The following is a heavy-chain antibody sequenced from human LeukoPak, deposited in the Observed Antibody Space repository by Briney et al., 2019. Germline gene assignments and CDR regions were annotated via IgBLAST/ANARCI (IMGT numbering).Heavy chain of an antibody. D-gene: IGHD3-10*01. J-gene: IGHJ4*02. V-gene: IGHV3-23*01. CDR3: AKDLSRQFGGLIGGYFDY. CDR2: ISGSGGST. CDR1: GFTFSSYA. Sequence: GGSLRLSCAASGFTFSSYAMSWVRQAPGKGLEWVSAISGSGGSTYYADSVKGRFTISRDNSKNTLYLQMNSLRAEDTAVYYCAKDLSRQFGGLIGGYFDYWGQGTLVTVSS.